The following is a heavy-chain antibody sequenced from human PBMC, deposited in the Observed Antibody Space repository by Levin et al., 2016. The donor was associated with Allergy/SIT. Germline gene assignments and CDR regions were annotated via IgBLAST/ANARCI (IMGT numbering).Heavy chain of an antibody. CDR2: LYHTGIT. D-gene: IGHD2-21*01. V-gene: IGHV4-38-2*02. CDR3: VRDVVLIAILDAFHV. J-gene: IGHJ3*01. CDR1: GYSINSGYY. Sequence: SETLSLTCTVSGYSINSGYYWGWIRQPPGKGLEWIGSLYHTGITHDNPSLKSRVTMSVDTSKNQFSLKLTSVTAADTAIYYCVRDVVLIAILDAFHVWGQGILVKVS.